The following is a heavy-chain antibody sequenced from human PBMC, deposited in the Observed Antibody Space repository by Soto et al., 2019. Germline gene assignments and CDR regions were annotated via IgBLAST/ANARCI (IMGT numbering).Heavy chain of an antibody. D-gene: IGHD1-1*01. J-gene: IGHJ3*02. V-gene: IGHV1-18*01. Sequence: ASVKVSCKASGYTFTSYAMHWVRQAPGQRLEWMGWISAYNGNTNYAQKLQGRVTMTTDTSTSTAYMELRSLRSDDTAVYYCARNLRYDAFDIWGQGTMVTVSS. CDR2: ISAYNGNT. CDR3: ARNLRYDAFDI. CDR1: GYTFTSYA.